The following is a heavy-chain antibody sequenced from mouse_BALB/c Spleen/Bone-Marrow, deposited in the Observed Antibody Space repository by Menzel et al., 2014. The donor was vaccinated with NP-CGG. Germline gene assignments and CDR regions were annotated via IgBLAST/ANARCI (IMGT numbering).Heavy chain of an antibody. CDR3: ASYYYGSSLFAY. CDR2: IDPANGNT. D-gene: IGHD1-1*01. Sequence: DVKLVESGAELVKPGASVKLSCTASGFNIKDTYMHWVKQRPEQGLEWIGRIDPANGNTKYDPKFQGKATITADTSSNTAYLQLSSLPSEDTAVYYCASYYYGSSLFAYWGQGTLVTVSA. CDR1: GFNIKDTY. J-gene: IGHJ3*01. V-gene: IGHV14-3*02.